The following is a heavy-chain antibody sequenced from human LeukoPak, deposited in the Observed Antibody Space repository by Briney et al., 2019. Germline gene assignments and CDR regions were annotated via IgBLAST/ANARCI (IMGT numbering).Heavy chain of an antibody. D-gene: IGHD3-16*01. V-gene: IGHV3-21*01. CDR1: GFSFSDYD. CDR3: GRAFPPLRTSSAGDL. CDR2: ISGRSSHV. J-gene: IGHJ1*01. Sequence: PGGSLRLSCSASGFSFSDYDMNWVRQAPGKGLEWVSAISGRSSHVYYGESVKGRFTISRDNAKNSLYLQLDSLGVEDTAVYYCGRAFPPLRTSSAGDLWGQGTLVTVS.